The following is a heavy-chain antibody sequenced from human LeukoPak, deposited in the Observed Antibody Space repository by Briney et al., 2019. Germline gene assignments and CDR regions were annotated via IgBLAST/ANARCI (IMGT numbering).Heavy chain of an antibody. CDR3: ARSIPLWKALRRDWFDP. D-gene: IGHD3-10*01. V-gene: IGHV1-8*01. Sequence: GASVKVSCKASGYTFTSYDINWVRQATGQGLEWMGWMNPNSGHTGYTQKFQGRITFSRNTSISTAYMELSSLRSEDTAVYYCARSIPLWKALRRDWFDPWGQGTLVTVSS. J-gene: IGHJ5*02. CDR2: MNPNSGHT. CDR1: GYTFTSYD.